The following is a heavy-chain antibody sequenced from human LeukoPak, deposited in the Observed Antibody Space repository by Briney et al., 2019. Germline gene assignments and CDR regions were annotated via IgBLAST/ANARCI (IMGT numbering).Heavy chain of an antibody. CDR2: INEAGSGK. CDR1: GFTFSSYW. V-gene: IGHV3-7*01. Sequence: PGESLRLSCAASGFTFSSYWMSWVRQAPGKGLEWVANINEAGSGKYYVDSVKGRFTISRDNAKNSLYLQMNSLRVEDTAIYYCASGRQLGYWGQGTLATVSA. D-gene: IGHD6-13*01. CDR3: ASGRQLGY. J-gene: IGHJ4*02.